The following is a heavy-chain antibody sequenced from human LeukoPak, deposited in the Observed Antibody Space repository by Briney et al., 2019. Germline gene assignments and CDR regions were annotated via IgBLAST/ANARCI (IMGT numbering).Heavy chain of an antibody. V-gene: IGHV3-23*01. J-gene: IGHJ4*02. CDR3: AKDQTTVTTVDY. CDR2: ISGSGGSK. CDR1: GFTFNSNA. D-gene: IGHD4-17*01. Sequence: GGSLRLSCAAPGFTFNSNAMTWFGQAPGKGLDWVSAISGSGGSKYYADFVKGRFTSSIDNSKNTLYLQMNSQRSEDTAVYYCAKDQTTVTTVDYWGQGTLVTVSS.